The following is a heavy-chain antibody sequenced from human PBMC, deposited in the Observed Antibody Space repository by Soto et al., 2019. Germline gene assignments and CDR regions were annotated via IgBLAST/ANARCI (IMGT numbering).Heavy chain of an antibody. J-gene: IGHJ3*01. D-gene: IGHD3-10*01. CDR3: ARVWGGAFDF. Sequence: TLSLTCTVSGGSISSYYWSWIRQPPGKGLEWIGYIYYSGSTNYNPSLKSRVTISVDTSKNQFSLKLSSVTAADTAVYYCARVWGGAFDFWGQGTMVTVSS. V-gene: IGHV4-59*01. CDR1: GGSISSYY. CDR2: IYYSGST.